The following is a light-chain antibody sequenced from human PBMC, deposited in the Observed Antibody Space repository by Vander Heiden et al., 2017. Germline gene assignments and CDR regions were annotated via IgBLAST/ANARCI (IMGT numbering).Light chain of an antibody. Sequence: QAGLTQPPSVSKGLRQTATPTCTGNSNNGSNQGEAWLQQHQGHPPTLLSYRNNNRPSGISERFSASRSANTASLTITGRQPEDEADYYCSAWDSSLSAVVFGGGTKLTVL. J-gene: IGLJ2*01. CDR2: RNN. V-gene: IGLV10-54*04. CDR1: SNNGSNQG. CDR3: SAWDSSLSAVV.